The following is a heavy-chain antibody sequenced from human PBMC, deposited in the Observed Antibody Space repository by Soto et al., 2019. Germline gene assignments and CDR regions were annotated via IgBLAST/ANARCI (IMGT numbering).Heavy chain of an antibody. Sequence: SGPTLVNPTQTLTLTCTFSGFSLSTSGVGVGWIRQPPGKALEWLALIYWDDDKRYSPSLKSRLTITKDTSKNQVVLTMTNMDPVDTATYYCARTGYSSGWLPGKGYFQHWGQGTLVTVSS. CDR2: IYWDDDK. J-gene: IGHJ1*01. CDR1: GFSLSTSGVG. V-gene: IGHV2-5*02. D-gene: IGHD6-25*01. CDR3: ARTGYSSGWLPGKGYFQH.